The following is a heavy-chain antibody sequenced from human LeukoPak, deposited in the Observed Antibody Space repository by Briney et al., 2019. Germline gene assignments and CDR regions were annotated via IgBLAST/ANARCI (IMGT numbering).Heavy chain of an antibody. J-gene: IGHJ3*02. CDR1: GYTFTSYY. CDR2: INPSGGST. D-gene: IGHD3-22*01. Sequence: ASVKVSCKASGYTFTSYYMHWVRQAPGQGLEWMGIINPSGGSTSYAQKFQGRVTMTTDTSTSTAYMELRSLRSDDTAMCYCARDGHRRYYYGSSGREDVFDIWGQGTMVTVSS. CDR3: ARDGHRRYYYGSSGREDVFDI. V-gene: IGHV1-46*01.